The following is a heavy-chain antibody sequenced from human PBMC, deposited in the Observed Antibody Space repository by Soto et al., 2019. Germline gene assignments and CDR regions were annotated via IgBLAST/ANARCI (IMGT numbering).Heavy chain of an antibody. V-gene: IGHV3-30-3*01. CDR2: ISYDGNNK. Sequence: QVQLVESGGGVVQPGRSLRLSCAASGFILSTYAMYWVRQAPGKGLEWVAVISYDGNNKYYAASVKGRFTISRDNSKNTLYLRIKSLRAEDTAVYYCARAGCDGGSCYTLVGLRYGMDVWGQGTTVTVSS. CDR1: GFILSTYA. D-gene: IGHD2-15*01. J-gene: IGHJ6*02. CDR3: ARAGCDGGSCYTLVGLRYGMDV.